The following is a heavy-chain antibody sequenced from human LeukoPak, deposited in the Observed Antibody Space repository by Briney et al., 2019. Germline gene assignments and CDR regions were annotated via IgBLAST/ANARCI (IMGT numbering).Heavy chain of an antibody. CDR1: GGSFSGYY. CDR3: ARVYSSGWPAYYYYGMDV. CDR2: INHSGST. V-gene: IGHV4-34*01. J-gene: IGHJ6*02. Sequence: PETLSLTCAVYGGSFSGYYWSWIRQPPGKGLEWIGEINHSGSTNYNPSLKSRVTISVDTSKNQFSLKLSSVTAADTAVYYCARVYSSGWPAYYYYGMDVWGQGTTVTVSS. D-gene: IGHD6-19*01.